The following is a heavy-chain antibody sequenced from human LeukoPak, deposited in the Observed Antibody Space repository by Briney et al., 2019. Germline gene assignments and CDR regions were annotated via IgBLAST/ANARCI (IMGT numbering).Heavy chain of an antibody. D-gene: IGHD2-2*01. CDR3: ARVRTYCSSTSCSLYYFDY. CDR2: IKQDGSEK. Sequence: GGSLRLSCAASGFTFSSYWMSWVRQAPGKGLEWVANIKQDGSEKYYVDSVKGRFTISRDNAKNSLYLQMNSLRAEDTAVYYCARVRTYCSSTSCSLYYFDYWGQGTLVTVSS. V-gene: IGHV3-7*01. CDR1: GFTFSSYW. J-gene: IGHJ4*02.